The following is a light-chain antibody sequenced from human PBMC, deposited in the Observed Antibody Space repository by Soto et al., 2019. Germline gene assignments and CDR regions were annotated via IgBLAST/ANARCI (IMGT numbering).Light chain of an antibody. CDR1: QGIGSS. CDR2: LAS. Sequence: DIQLTQSPSFLSASVGDRVTITCRASQGIGSSLAWYQQRPGKAPKLLMYLASTLQSGVPSRFSGSGSGTDFTLTISSLQPEDFATYYCQHIKSYPLTCGQGTRLEIK. CDR3: QHIKSYPLT. J-gene: IGKJ5*01. V-gene: IGKV1-9*01.